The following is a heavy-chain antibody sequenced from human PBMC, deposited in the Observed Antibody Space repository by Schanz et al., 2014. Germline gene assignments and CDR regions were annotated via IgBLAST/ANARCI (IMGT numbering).Heavy chain of an antibody. CDR3: ASSGAGYSSSWDFDY. Sequence: QVQVEQSGPEVNKPGASVTVSCQASGYTFSFSSYNVHWERPAPGQGLEWMGYINSSGGGTSYAQKCQGRVTITADKSTFTAYMDVSSLRSEDTAVYYCASSGAGYSSSWDFDYWGQGTLVTVSS. J-gene: IGHJ4*02. CDR2: INSSGGGT. D-gene: IGHD6-13*01. CDR1: GYTFSFSSYN. V-gene: IGHV1-46*01.